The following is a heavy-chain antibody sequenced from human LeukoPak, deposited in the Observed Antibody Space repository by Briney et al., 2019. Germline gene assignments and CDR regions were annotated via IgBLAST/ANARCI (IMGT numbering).Heavy chain of an antibody. V-gene: IGHV3-23*01. J-gene: IGHJ4*02. D-gene: IGHD6-13*01. CDR1: GFTFSSYG. CDR3: AKDLGIAELY. Sequence: PGGSLRLSCAASGFTFSSYGMSWVRQAPGKGLEWVSGISGSGGSTYYADSVKGRFTISRDNSKNRLHLQMNSLRAEDTAVYYCAKDLGIAELYWGQGTLVTVSS. CDR2: ISGSGGST.